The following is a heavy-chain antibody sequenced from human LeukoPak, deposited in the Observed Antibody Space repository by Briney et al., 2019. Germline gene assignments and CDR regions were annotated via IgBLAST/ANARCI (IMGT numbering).Heavy chain of an antibody. CDR2: ISYDGSNK. V-gene: IGHV3-30*03. Sequence: EGSLRLSCAASGFTFSSYGMHWVRQAPGKGLEWVAVISYDGSNKHYRDSVKGRFTITRDNSLNILFLQMDSLRADDTAVYYCARIIINSGYSYGIDFWGQGTLVTVSS. CDR1: GFTFSSYG. D-gene: IGHD5-18*01. CDR3: ARIIINSGYSYGIDF. J-gene: IGHJ4*02.